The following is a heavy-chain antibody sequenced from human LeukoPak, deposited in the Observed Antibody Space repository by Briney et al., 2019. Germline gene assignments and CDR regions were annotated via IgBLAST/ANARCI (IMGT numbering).Heavy chain of an antibody. CDR2: IKQDGSEK. Sequence: GGSLRLSCAASGFTFSTYWMSWVRQAPGKGLEWVANIKQDGSEKYYVDSVKGRFTISRDNAKSSLYLQMNSLRAEDTAVYYCARVRQQLWGDAFDIWGQGTMVTVSS. CDR3: ARVRQQLWGDAFDI. J-gene: IGHJ3*02. D-gene: IGHD6-13*01. CDR1: GFTFSTYW. V-gene: IGHV3-7*01.